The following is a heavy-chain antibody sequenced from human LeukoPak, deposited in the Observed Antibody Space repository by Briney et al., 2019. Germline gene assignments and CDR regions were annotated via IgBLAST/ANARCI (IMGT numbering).Heavy chain of an antibody. CDR1: GFTFSSYA. J-gene: IGHJ6*02. CDR2: ISGSGGST. CDR3: AKAVAGPMRYYGMDV. V-gene: IGHV3-23*01. Sequence: GGSLGLSCAASGFTFSSYAMSWVRQAPGKGLEWVSAISGSGGSTYYADSVKGRFTISRDNSKNTLYLQMNSLRAEDTAVYYCAKAVAGPMRYYGMDVWGQGTTVTVSS. D-gene: IGHD6-19*01.